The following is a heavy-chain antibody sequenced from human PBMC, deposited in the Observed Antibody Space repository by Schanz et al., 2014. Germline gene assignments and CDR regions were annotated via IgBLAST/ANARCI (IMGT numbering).Heavy chain of an antibody. D-gene: IGHD2-21*01. CDR2: INPSGGST. CDR3: ATGPHIVVAFDY. CDR1: GGTFSSST. Sequence: QVQLVQSGGEVKKPGASATVSCKASGGTFSSSTLTWVRQAPGQGLEWMGIINPSGGSTIYAQKFQGRVTMTEDTSTGTAYMELRSLTSEDTAVYYCATGPHIVVAFDYWGQGTLVTVSS. J-gene: IGHJ4*02. V-gene: IGHV1-46*01.